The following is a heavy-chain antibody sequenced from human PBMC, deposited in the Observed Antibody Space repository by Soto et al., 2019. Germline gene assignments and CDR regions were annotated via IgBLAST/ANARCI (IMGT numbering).Heavy chain of an antibody. J-gene: IGHJ4*02. CDR3: AKEGGYCSSTSCYGRVYY. Sequence: EVQLLESGGGLVQPGGSLRLSCAASGFTFSSYAMSWVHQAPGKGLEWVSAISGSGGSRYYADSVKGQFTLSRDNSKNTLYLQMNSLRAEDTAVYYCAKEGGYCSSTSCYGRVYYWGQGTLVTVSS. D-gene: IGHD2-2*03. CDR1: GFTFSSYA. V-gene: IGHV3-23*01. CDR2: ISGSGGSR.